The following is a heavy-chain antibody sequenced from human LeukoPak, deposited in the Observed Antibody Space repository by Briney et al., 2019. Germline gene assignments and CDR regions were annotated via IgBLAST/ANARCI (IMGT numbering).Heavy chain of an antibody. CDR3: ARVPRTPRYCSSTSCYHGGYYYYYYMDV. CDR1: GGSISSYY. D-gene: IGHD2-2*01. V-gene: IGHV4-59*01. Sequence: SETLSLTCTVSGGSISSYYWSRIRQPPGKGLEWIGYIYYSGSTNYNPSLKSRVTISVDTSKNQFSLKLSSVTAADTAVYYCARVPRTPRYCSSTSCYHGGYYYYYYMDVWGKGTTVTVSS. CDR2: IYYSGST. J-gene: IGHJ6*03.